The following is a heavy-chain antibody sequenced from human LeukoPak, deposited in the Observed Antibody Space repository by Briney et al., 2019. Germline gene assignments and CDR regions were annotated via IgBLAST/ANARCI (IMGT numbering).Heavy chain of an antibody. D-gene: IGHD2-2*02. CDR2: MNPNSGNT. J-gene: IGHJ4*02. V-gene: IGHV1-8*03. CDR3: ARKIPSYCSSTSCYTYFDY. CDR1: GYTFTSYD. Sequence: ASVKVSCKASGYTFTSYDINWVRQATGQGLEWMGRMNPNSGNTGYAQKFQGRVTITRNTSISTAYMELRSLRSDDTAVYYCARKIPSYCSSTSCYTYFDYWGQGTLVTVSS.